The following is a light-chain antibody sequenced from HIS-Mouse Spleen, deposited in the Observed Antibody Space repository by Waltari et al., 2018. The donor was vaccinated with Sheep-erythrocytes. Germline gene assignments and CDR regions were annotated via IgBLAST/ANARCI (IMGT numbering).Light chain of an antibody. Sequence: QSALTQPASVSGSPGQSIPIPCTGTSRAFGSYHLVSWYQQHPGKAPKLMIYEGSKRPSGVSNRFSGSKSGNTASLTISGLQAEDEADYYCCSYAGSSTWVFGGGTKLTVL. V-gene: IGLV2-23*01. CDR3: CSYAGSSTWV. CDR1: SRAFGSYHL. J-gene: IGLJ3*02. CDR2: EGS.